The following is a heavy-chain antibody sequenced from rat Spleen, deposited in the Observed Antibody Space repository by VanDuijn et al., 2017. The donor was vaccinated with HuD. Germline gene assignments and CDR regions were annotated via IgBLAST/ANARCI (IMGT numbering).Heavy chain of an antibody. D-gene: IGHD1-1*01. J-gene: IGHJ4*01. CDR2: MRYDGDT. CDR3: TRENSDSYVMDA. Sequence: QVQLKESGPGLVQPSQTLSLTCTVSGFSLTGNNVHWVRQPPGKGLEWMGRMRYDGDTYYNSALKSRLSISRDTSKNQVFLKMNSLQTDDTAIYYCTRENSDSYVMDAWGQGASVTVSS. CDR1: GFSLTGNN. V-gene: IGHV2S30*01.